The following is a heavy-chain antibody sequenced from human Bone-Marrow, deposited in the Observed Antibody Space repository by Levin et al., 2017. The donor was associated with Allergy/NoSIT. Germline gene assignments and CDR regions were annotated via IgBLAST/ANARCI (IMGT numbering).Heavy chain of an antibody. V-gene: IGHV3-33*01. D-gene: IGHD2-2*01. J-gene: IGHJ6*02. Sequence: GGSLRLSCAASGFTFSSYGMHWVRQAPGKGLEWVAVIWYDGSNKYYADSVKGRFTISRDNSKNTLYLQMNSLRAEDTAVYYCARYNGSSTRSTTPYDYGMDVWGQGTTVTVSS. CDR2: IWYDGSNK. CDR1: GFTFSSYG. CDR3: ARYNGSSTRSTTPYDYGMDV.